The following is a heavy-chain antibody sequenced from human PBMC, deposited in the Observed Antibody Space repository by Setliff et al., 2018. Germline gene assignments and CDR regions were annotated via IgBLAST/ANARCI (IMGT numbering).Heavy chain of an antibody. CDR2: ISSSSSTI. J-gene: IGHJ4*02. Sequence: PGGSLRLSCAASGFTFSSYSMNWVRQAPGKGLEWVSYISSSSSTIYYADSVKGRFTISRDNAKNTLYLQTNSLRAEDTAVYYCARDRSGGRDYWGQGTLVTVSS. CDR1: GFTFSSYS. V-gene: IGHV3-48*04. D-gene: IGHD6-25*01. CDR3: ARDRSGGRDY.